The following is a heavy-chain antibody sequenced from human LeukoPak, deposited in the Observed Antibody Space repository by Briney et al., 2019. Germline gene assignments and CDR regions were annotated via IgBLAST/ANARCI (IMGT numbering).Heavy chain of an antibody. Sequence: ASVKVSCKASGYTLNALSIHWVRQAPGKGLEWMGGLDPVDGETIYAQRFQGRVTMTEDTSTDTAYLDLRSLRSDDTAVYYCTTSRRLYYGSGTFQYWGQGTLLTVSS. CDR1: GYTLNALS. J-gene: IGHJ1*01. V-gene: IGHV1-24*01. CDR2: LDPVDGET. CDR3: TTSRRLYYGSGTFQY. D-gene: IGHD3-10*01.